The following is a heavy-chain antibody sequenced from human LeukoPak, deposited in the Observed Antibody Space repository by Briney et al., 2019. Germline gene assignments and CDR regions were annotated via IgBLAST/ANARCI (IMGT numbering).Heavy chain of an antibody. CDR2: IYHSGST. J-gene: IGHJ4*02. Sequence: PSETLSLTCTVSGYSISSGYYWGWIRQPPGKGLEWIGSIYHSGSTYYNPSLKSRVTISINTSKNQFSLKLSSVTAADTAVYYCARGVGDYEKAIDYWGQGTLVTVSS. V-gene: IGHV4-38-2*02. D-gene: IGHD4-17*01. CDR3: ARGVGDYEKAIDY. CDR1: GYSISSGYY.